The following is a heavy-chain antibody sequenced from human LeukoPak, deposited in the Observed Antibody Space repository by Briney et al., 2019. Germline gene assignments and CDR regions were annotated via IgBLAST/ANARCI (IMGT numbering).Heavy chain of an antibody. V-gene: IGHV3-23*01. CDR2: ISHDGMNA. CDR3: AKDGAQYSSGPECDP. J-gene: IGHJ5*02. D-gene: IGHD6-19*01. CDR1: GLHFSGTA. Sequence: TGGSLRLSCAASGLHFSGTAMSWVRQAPGKGLEWVSAISHDGMNAYYADSVKGRFTISRDNSKKTVSLEMSSLTAAVTGVYYCAKDGAQYSSGPECDPRGQGALVTVSP.